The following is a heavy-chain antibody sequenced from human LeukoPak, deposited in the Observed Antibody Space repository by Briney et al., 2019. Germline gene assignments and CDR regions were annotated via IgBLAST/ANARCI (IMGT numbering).Heavy chain of an antibody. Sequence: SETLSLTGTVSGGSISSGGYYWSWIRQHPGKGLEWIGYIYYSGSTYYNPSLKSRVTISVDTSKNQFSLKLSSVTAADTAVYYCARERGMATIFWGQGTLVTVSS. V-gene: IGHV4-31*03. CDR1: GGSISSGGYY. J-gene: IGHJ4*02. CDR2: IYYSGST. CDR3: ARERGMATIF. D-gene: IGHD5-24*01.